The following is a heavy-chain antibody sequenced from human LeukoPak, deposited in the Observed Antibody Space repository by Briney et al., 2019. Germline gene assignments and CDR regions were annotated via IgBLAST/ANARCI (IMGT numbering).Heavy chain of an antibody. CDR3: ARGHRYYYDSSGYSG. Sequence: GGSLRLSCAASGFTFSNYNMNWVRQAPGKGLEWVSVIYSGGSTYYADSVKGRFTISRDNSKNTLYLQMNSLRAEDTAVYYCARGHRYYYDSSGYSGWGQGTLVTVSS. J-gene: IGHJ4*02. D-gene: IGHD3-22*01. CDR1: GFTFSNYN. CDR2: IYSGGST. V-gene: IGHV3-53*01.